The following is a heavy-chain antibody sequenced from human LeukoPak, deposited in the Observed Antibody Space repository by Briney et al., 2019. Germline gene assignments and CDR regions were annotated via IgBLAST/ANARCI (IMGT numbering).Heavy chain of an antibody. Sequence: SETLSLTCTVSGGSISSGSYYWSWIRQPAGKGLEWIGRIYTSGSTNYNPSLKSLVTISVDTSKNQFSLKLSSVTAADTAVYYCATDRGAGSRFDYWGQGTLVTVSS. CDR2: IYTSGST. CDR3: ATDRGAGSRFDY. D-gene: IGHD4-17*01. V-gene: IGHV4-61*02. J-gene: IGHJ4*02. CDR1: GGSISSGSYY.